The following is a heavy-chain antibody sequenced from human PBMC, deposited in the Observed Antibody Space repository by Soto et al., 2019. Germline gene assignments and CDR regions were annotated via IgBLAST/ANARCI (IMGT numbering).Heavy chain of an antibody. CDR1: GGSFSGYY. Sequence: PSETLSLTCAVYGGSFSGYYWSWIRQPPGKGLEWIGEINHSGSTNYNPSLNSRVTISVDTSKNQFSLKLSSVTAADTAVYYCARGPLRWFGETSFEYWGQGTSVTVSS. J-gene: IGHJ4*02. D-gene: IGHD3-10*01. CDR2: INHSGST. V-gene: IGHV4-34*01. CDR3: ARGPLRWFGETSFEY.